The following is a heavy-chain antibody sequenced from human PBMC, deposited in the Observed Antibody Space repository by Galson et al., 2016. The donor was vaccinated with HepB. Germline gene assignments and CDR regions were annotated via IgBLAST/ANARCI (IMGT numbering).Heavy chain of an antibody. CDR1: GFSFSTFA. V-gene: IGHV3-23*01. J-gene: IGHJ4*02. Sequence: SLRLSCAASGFSFSTFAMSWVRQAPGKGLEWISGITGTGGGTYYADSVKGRFTISRDTSKNTLFLQLSSLRVEDTAVYYCAKCPPGTRGSLDSWGQGTLSPSPQ. CDR3: AKCPPGTRGSLDS. D-gene: IGHD1-14*01. CDR2: ITGTGGGT.